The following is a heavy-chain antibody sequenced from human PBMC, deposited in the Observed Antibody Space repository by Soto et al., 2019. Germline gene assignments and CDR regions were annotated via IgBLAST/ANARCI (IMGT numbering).Heavy chain of an antibody. J-gene: IGHJ6*02. CDR3: AREEVSRPNTYHGLDV. Sequence: EVQLAESGGGLVKPGGSLRLSCAASGFTFHTYTMNWVRQAPGKGLEWVSSISSRSSYIYYADSVKGRFTISRDVASNSLYVQMSGLRVEDTAVYYCAREEVSRPNTYHGLDVWGQGTTVTVSS. V-gene: IGHV3-21*01. CDR2: ISSRSSYI. CDR1: GFTFHTYT.